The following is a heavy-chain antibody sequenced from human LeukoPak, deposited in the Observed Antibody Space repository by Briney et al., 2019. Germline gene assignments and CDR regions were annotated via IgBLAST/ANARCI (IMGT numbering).Heavy chain of an antibody. CDR2: IRYDGSNK. V-gene: IGHV3-30*02. D-gene: IGHD6-13*01. J-gene: IGHJ5*02. CDR1: GFTFSSYG. CDR3: AKDPTPFSGAADYFDP. Sequence: GGSLRLSCAASGFTFSSYGMHWVRQAPGKGLEWVAFIRYDGSNKYYADSVKGRFTISRDNSKNTLYLQMNSLRAEDTAVYYCAKDPTPFSGAADYFDPWGQGTLVTVSS.